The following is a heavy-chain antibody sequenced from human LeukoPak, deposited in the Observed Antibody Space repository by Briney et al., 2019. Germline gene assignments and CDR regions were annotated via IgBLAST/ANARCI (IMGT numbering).Heavy chain of an antibody. V-gene: IGHV4-39*07. CDR1: GGSISSSSYY. CDR2: IYYSGST. Sequence: PSETLSLTCTVSGGSISSSSYYWGWIRQPPGKGLEWIGSIYYSGSTYYNPSLKSRVTISVDTSKNQFSLKLSSVTAADTAVYYCARGGAVTNYYYYMDVWGKGTTVTVSS. J-gene: IGHJ6*03. D-gene: IGHD2-15*01. CDR3: ARGGAVTNYYYYMDV.